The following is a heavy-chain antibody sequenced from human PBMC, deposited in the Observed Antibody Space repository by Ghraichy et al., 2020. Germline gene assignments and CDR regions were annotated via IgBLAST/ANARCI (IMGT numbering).Heavy chain of an antibody. CDR1: GGSISSYY. CDR3: ASLKTRIQLWFEYSDYFDY. Sequence: SETLSLTCTVSGGSISSYYWSWIRQPPGKGLEWIGYIYYSGSTNYNPSLKSRVTISVDTSKNQFSLKLSSVTAADTAVYYCASLKTRIQLWFEYSDYFDYWGQGTLVTVSS. CDR2: IYYSGST. J-gene: IGHJ4*02. V-gene: IGHV4-59*01. D-gene: IGHD5-18*01.